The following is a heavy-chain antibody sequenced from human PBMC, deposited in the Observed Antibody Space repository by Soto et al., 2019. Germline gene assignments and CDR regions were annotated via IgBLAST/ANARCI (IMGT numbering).Heavy chain of an antibody. CDR3: AGASYTDGSGYYYFDY. D-gene: IGHD3-22*01. J-gene: IGHJ4*02. V-gene: IGHV4-39*01. Sequence: NPSETLSLTCTVSGGSISSRSYYWGWIRQPPGKGLEWIGSIYYSGSTYYNPSLTSRLTISVDTSSNQFSLRLSSVTAADTAVFYCAGASYTDGSGYYYFDYWDQGTLVTVSS. CDR2: IYYSGST. CDR1: GGSISSRSYY.